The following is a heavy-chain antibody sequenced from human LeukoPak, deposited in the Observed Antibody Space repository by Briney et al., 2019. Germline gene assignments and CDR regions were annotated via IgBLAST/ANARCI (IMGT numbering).Heavy chain of an antibody. CDR1: GFTFSSYG. D-gene: IGHD6-19*01. V-gene: IGHV3-30*02. J-gene: IGHJ5*02. CDR3: AGAVAGTIWFDP. CDR2: IRYDGSNK. Sequence: GGSLRLSCAASGFTFSSYGMHWVRQAPGKGLEWVAFIRYDGSNKYYADSVKGRFTISRDNSKNTLYLQMNSLRAEDTAVYYCAGAVAGTIWFDPWGQGTLVTVSS.